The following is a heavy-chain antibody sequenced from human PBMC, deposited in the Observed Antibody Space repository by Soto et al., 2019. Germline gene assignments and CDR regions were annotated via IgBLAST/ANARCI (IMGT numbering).Heavy chain of an antibody. Sequence: SVKVSCKASGGTFSSYAISWVRQAPGQGLEWMGGIIPIFGTANYAQRFQGRVTITADESTSTAYMELSSLRSEDTAVYYCARSSTVVTFTDYWGQGTLVTVSS. CDR1: GGTFSSYA. CDR3: ARSSTVVTFTDY. V-gene: IGHV1-69*13. D-gene: IGHD4-17*01. J-gene: IGHJ4*02. CDR2: IIPIFGTA.